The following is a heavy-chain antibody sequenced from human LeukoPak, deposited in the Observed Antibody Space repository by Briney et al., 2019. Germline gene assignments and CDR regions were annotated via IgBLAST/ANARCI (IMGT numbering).Heavy chain of an antibody. D-gene: IGHD2-2*01. CDR1: GFTFSSYA. CDR2: ISGTGSTT. CDR3: AKGYQLRYPDY. Sequence: GGSLRLSCAVSGFTFSSYALSWVRQAPGKGLEWVSAISGTGSTTYYADSVKGRFTVLRDNSKNTLYLQMNSLRAEDTAVYYCAKGYQLRYPDYWGQGTLVTVSS. J-gene: IGHJ4*02. V-gene: IGHV3-23*01.